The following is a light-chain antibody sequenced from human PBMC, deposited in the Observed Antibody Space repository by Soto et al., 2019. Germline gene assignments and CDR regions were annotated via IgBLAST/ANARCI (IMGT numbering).Light chain of an antibody. Sequence: QSVLTQPRSVSGSPGQSVTISCTGTSSDFGGYNYVSWYQHHPGKAPKLMIYDVSERPSGVPDRFSGSKSGNTASLTISGLQAEDEADYYCCSSAGTFYVFGTGTKVTVL. V-gene: IGLV2-11*01. J-gene: IGLJ1*01. CDR1: SSDFGGYNY. CDR2: DVS. CDR3: CSSAGTFYV.